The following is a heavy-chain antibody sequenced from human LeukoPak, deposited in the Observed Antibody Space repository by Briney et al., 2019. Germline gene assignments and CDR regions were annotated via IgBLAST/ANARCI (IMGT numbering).Heavy chain of an antibody. Sequence: PGGSLRLSCAGSGFTFSHYSMNWVRQAPGKGLEWVSSISSSSNYIYYADSVKGRFTISRDNAKNSLYLQLNSLRVDDTAVYYCVQTIWKRELEAGDAFDIWGQGTMVTVSS. D-gene: IGHD1-26*01. CDR2: ISSSSNYI. CDR1: GFTFSHYS. V-gene: IGHV3-21*06. J-gene: IGHJ3*02. CDR3: VQTIWKRELEAGDAFDI.